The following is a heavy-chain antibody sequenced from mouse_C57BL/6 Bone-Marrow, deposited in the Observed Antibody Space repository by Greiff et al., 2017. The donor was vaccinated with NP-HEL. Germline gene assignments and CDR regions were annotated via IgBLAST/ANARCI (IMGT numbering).Heavy chain of an antibody. J-gene: IGHJ2*01. CDR2: ICSGGST. CDR3: ARVSNFDY. CDR1: GFSLTSYG. V-gene: IGHV2-2*01. Sequence: QVQLQQSGPGLVQPSQTLSITCTASGFSLTSYGVHWVRQSPGKGLEWLGVICSGGSTDYNAAFISRLTIRKDNSKSKVFFKMNSMQADDTAIYYCARVSNFDYWGQGTTLTVSS.